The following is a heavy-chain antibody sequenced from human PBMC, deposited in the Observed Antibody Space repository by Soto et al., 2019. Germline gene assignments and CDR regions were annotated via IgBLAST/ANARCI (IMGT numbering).Heavy chain of an antibody. CDR3: AKDGGYSSGRYGV. V-gene: IGHV3-9*01. D-gene: IGHD6-19*01. CDR2: ISWNSGSI. CDR1: GFTFDDYA. Sequence: EVQLVESGGGLVLPGRSLRLSCAASGFTFDDYAMHWVRQAPGKGLEWVSGISWNSGSIGYADSVKGRFTISRDNAKNSLYLQMNSLSAEDTALYYCAKDGGYSSGRYGVWGQGTLVTVSS. J-gene: IGHJ4*02.